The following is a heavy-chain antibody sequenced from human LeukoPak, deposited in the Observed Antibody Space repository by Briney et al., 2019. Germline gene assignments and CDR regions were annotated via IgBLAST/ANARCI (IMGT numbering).Heavy chain of an antibody. CDR2: MSKDGRTI. J-gene: IGHJ4*02. D-gene: IGHD5-12*01. Sequence: GGSLRLSCAASGFRFSSQEMAWVRQAPGKGLEWVSYMSKDGRTIYYADSVKGRFTISRDNTRNSLFLLVNSLRADDTGFYYCARGSYTGFDLYFDSWGQGTLVTISS. V-gene: IGHV3-48*03. CDR1: GFRFSSQE. CDR3: ARGSYTGFDLYFDS.